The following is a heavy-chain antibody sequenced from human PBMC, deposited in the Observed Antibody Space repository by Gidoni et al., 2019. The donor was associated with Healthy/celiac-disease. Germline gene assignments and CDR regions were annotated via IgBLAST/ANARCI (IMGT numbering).Heavy chain of an antibody. CDR2: IYYSGST. J-gene: IGHJ4*02. D-gene: IGHD3-22*01. CDR1: GGSISSSSYY. Sequence: LQLQESGPGLVQPSATLSLTCTVSGGSISSSSYYWGWIRQPPGKGLEWIGSIYYSGSTYYNPSLKSRVTISVDTSKNQFSLKLSSVTAADTAVYYCARATLLDYYGSSWVDYWGQGTLVTVSS. V-gene: IGHV4-39*01. CDR3: ARATLLDYYGSSWVDY.